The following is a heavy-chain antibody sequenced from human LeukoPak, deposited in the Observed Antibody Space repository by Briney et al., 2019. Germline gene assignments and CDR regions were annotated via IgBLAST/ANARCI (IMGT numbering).Heavy chain of an antibody. J-gene: IGHJ5*02. CDR1: GGSFSGYY. CDR3: ARGNYYVWGSYHYGFDP. CDR2: INHSGST. Sequence: PSETLSLTCAVYGGSFSGYYWSWIRQPPGKGLEWIGEINHSGSTNYNPSLKSRVTISVDTSKNQFSLKLSSVTAADTAVYYCARGNYYVWGSYHYGFDPWGQGTLVTVSS. D-gene: IGHD3-16*02. V-gene: IGHV4-34*01.